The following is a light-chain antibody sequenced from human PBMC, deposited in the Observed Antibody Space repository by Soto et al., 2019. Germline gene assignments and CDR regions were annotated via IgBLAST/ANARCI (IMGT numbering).Light chain of an antibody. CDR2: AAS. CDR3: LQDYNYPRT. V-gene: IGKV1-6*01. CDR1: QGIRND. J-gene: IGKJ1*01. Sequence: AIQMTQSPSSLSASGGDRVTITCRASQGIRNDLGWYQQKPGKAPKLLIYAASSLQSGVPSRFSGSGSGTDFTLTISSLQPEAFATYYCLQDYNYPRTFGQGTKVEIK.